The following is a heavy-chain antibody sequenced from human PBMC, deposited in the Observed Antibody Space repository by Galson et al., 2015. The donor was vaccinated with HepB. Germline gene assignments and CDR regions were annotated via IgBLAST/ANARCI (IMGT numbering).Heavy chain of an antibody. V-gene: IGHV3-49*04. D-gene: IGHD6-19*01. J-gene: IGHJ5*02. CDR3: TRDFLIAVAGFRFDP. CDR1: GFTFGDYA. Sequence: SLRLSCAASGFTFGDYAMSWVRQAPGKGLEWVGFIRSKAYGGTTEYAASVKGRFTISRDDSKSIAYLQMNSLKTEDTAVYYCTRDFLIAVAGFRFDPWGQGTLVTVSS. CDR2: IRSKAYGGTT.